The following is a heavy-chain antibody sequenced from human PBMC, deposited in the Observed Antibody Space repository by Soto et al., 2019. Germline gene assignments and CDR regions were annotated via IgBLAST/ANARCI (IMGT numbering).Heavy chain of an antibody. Sequence: ASVKVSCKASGGTFSRYSISWVRQAPGQGLEWMGWISAYNGNTNYAQSVQGRVTMTTDTSASTAYMEMRSLRSDDTAVYYCARDSSYYYDSRRYLPFDYWGQETLVTVSS. CDR3: ARDSSYYYDSRRYLPFDY. CDR1: GGTFSRYS. D-gene: IGHD3-22*01. J-gene: IGHJ4*02. CDR2: ISAYNGNT. V-gene: IGHV1-18*01.